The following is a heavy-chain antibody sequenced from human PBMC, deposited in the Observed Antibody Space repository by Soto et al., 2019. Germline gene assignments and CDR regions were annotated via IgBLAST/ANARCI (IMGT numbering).Heavy chain of an antibody. V-gene: IGHV3-23*01. CDR1: GFTFSSYA. CDR2: ISGRGGST. Sequence: EVQLLESGGGLVQPGGSLRLSCAASGFTFSSYAMSWVRQAPGKGLEWVSGISGRGGSTYYVDSVKGRFTISRDNSKNTLYLQMNSLRAEDTAVYYCAKHYGDYEFDYWGQGTLVTVSS. J-gene: IGHJ4*02. CDR3: AKHYGDYEFDY. D-gene: IGHD4-17*01.